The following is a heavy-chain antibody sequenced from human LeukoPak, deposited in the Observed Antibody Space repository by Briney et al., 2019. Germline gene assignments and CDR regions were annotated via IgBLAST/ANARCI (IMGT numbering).Heavy chain of an antibody. V-gene: IGHV3-64*02. CDR3: ARVVGGGNFDY. CDR1: GFTFSRSS. Sequence: GGSLRLSCAASGFTFSRSSMHWVRQAPGKGLEYVSAISTDGGSTYYADSVKGRFSISRDNSRDTLYLQMDSLRAEDMAVYYCARVVGGGNFDYWGQGTLVTVSS. CDR2: ISTDGGST. J-gene: IGHJ4*02. D-gene: IGHD2-2*01.